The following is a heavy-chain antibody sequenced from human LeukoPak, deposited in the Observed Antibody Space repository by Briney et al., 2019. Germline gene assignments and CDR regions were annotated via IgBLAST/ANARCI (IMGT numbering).Heavy chain of an antibody. V-gene: IGHV4-59*11. CDR3: ARVPLYSSGWTHDY. D-gene: IGHD6-19*01. J-gene: IGHJ4*02. Sequence: PSETLSLTCSVSDGSFSSHYWSWIRQPPGKGLGWIGDIYSSGTTNYNPSLKSRVTISVETSKHQFSLKLTSVTAADTAVYYCARVPLYSSGWTHDYWGQGTLVTVSS. CDR1: DGSFSSHY. CDR2: IYSSGTT.